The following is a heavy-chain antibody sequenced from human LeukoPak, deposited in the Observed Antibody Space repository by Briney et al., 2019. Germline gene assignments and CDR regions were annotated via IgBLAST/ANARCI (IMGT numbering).Heavy chain of an antibody. D-gene: IGHD3-10*01. Sequence: SETLSLTCTVSGGSVSSGSYYWSWIRQPPGKGLEWIGYIYYSGSTNYNPSLKSRVTISVDTSKNQFSLKLSSVTAADTAVYYCARWSIYNEHYWGQGTLVTVSS. CDR1: GGSVSSGSYY. V-gene: IGHV4-61*01. CDR3: ARWSIYNEHY. CDR2: IYYSGST. J-gene: IGHJ4*02.